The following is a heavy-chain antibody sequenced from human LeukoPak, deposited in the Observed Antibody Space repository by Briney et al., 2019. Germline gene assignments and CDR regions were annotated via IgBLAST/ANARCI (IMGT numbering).Heavy chain of an antibody. Sequence: PSETLSLTCTVSGGSISSGGYYWSWLRQHPGKGLEWIGYIYYSGSTHYNPSLKSRVTISVDTSKNQFSLKLSSVTAADTAVYYCARDMTDWWFDPWGQGTLVTVSS. V-gene: IGHV4-31*03. CDR1: GGSISSGGYY. CDR3: ARDMTDWWFDP. J-gene: IGHJ5*02. CDR2: IYYSGST. D-gene: IGHD3-9*01.